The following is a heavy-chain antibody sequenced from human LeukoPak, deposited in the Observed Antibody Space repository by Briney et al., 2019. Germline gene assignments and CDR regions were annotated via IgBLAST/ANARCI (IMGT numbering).Heavy chain of an antibody. CDR2: INPSGGST. D-gene: IGHD6-13*01. Sequence: ASVKVSCKASGYTFTSYYMHWVRQAPGQGLEWMGIINPSGGSTSYAQKFQGRVTMTRDTSTSTAYMELSRLRSDDTAVYYCARDREYSSSWSKVPHNWFDPWGQGTLVTVSS. CDR1: GYTFTSYY. CDR3: ARDREYSSSWSKVPHNWFDP. J-gene: IGHJ5*02. V-gene: IGHV1-46*01.